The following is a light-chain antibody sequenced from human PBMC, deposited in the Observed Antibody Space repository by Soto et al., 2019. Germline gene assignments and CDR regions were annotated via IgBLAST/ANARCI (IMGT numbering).Light chain of an antibody. Sequence: EIVLTQSPATLSLSPGERATLSCRASQSVSSYLAWYQQKPGQAPRLLIYDASNRATGIPARFSGSGSGTDFPLTISSLEPEDFAVYSCQQRSNWPPATFGQGTRLEIK. CDR2: DAS. J-gene: IGKJ5*01. CDR1: QSVSSY. V-gene: IGKV3-11*01. CDR3: QQRSNWPPAT.